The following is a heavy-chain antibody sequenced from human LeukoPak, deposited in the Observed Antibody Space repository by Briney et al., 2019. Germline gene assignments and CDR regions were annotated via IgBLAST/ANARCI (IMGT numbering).Heavy chain of an antibody. D-gene: IGHD3-3*01. V-gene: IGHV3-21*01. CDR2: ISSSSSYI. CDR3: ASYYDFWSGYTTWYYYGMDV. J-gene: IGHJ6*02. Sequence: GGSLRLSCAASGFTFSSYSMNWVRQAPGKGLEWVSSISSSSSYIYYADSVKGRFTISRDNAKNSLYLQMSSLRAEDTAVYYCASYYDFWSGYTTWYYYGMDVWGQGTTVTVSS. CDR1: GFTFSSYS.